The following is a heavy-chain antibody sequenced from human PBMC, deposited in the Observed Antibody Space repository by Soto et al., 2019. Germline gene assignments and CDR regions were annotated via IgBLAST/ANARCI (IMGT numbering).Heavy chain of an antibody. CDR1: GYTFTSYA. D-gene: IGHD2-15*01. CDR3: ARVGVVVAATHNWFDP. V-gene: IGHV1-3*01. J-gene: IGHJ5*02. CDR2: INAGNGNT. Sequence: QVQLVQSGAEVKKPGASVKVSCKASGYTFTSYAMHWVRQAPGQRLEWMGWINAGNGNTKYSQKFQGRVTITRDTSASTADMELSSLRSEDTAVYYCARVGVVVAATHNWFDPWGQGTLVTVSS.